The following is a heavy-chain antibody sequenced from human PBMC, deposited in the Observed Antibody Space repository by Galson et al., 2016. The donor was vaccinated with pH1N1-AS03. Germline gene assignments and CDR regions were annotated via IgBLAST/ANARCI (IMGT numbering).Heavy chain of an antibody. J-gene: IGHJ4*02. CDR1: GFPFSGYS. CDR3: ARDGPPQGISVAGSFDF. D-gene: IGHD6-19*01. V-gene: IGHV3-21*01. CDR2: ISTSSSYI. Sequence: SLRLSCAASGFPFSGYSMNWVRQAPGKGLEWVSFISTSSSYIYYADSVKGRFTISRDNAQKLLYLQMNSLRDEDTAVYYCARDGPPQGISVAGSFDFWGQGTLVTVSS.